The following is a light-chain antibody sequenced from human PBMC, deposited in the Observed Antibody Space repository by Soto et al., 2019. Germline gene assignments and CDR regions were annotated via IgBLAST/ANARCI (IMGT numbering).Light chain of an antibody. CDR1: SSDVGGYNY. Sequence: QSALTQPASVSGSPGQSITISCTGTSSDVGGYNYVSWYLQHPDKAPKLMIYDVTNRPSGVSNRFSGSKSGNTASLTISGLQAEDEADYYRSSYTSSSTLRVFGTGTKLTVL. V-gene: IGLV2-14*01. J-gene: IGLJ1*01. CDR3: SSYTSSSTLRV. CDR2: DVT.